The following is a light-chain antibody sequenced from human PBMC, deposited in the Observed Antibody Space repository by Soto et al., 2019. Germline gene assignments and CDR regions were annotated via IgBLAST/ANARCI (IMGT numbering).Light chain of an antibody. CDR2: EVS. V-gene: IGLV2-23*02. Sequence: QSVLTQPASVSGAPGQSLTISCTGTSSDVGSYNLVSWYQQRPGKAPKLMIYEVSKRPSGVSNRFSGSKSGNTASLTISGLQAEDEADYYCCSYAGSSTYVFGTGTKVTVL. CDR1: SSDVGSYNL. CDR3: CSYAGSSTYV. J-gene: IGLJ1*01.